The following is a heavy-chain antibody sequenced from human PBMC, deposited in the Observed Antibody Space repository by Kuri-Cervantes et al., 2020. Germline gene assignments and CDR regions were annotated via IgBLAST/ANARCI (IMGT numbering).Heavy chain of an antibody. V-gene: IGHV1-2*02. CDR3: ARYGGSYFGDDY. D-gene: IGHD1-26*01. CDR2: INPNSGGT. CDR1: GYTFTGYY. J-gene: IGHJ4*02. Sequence: ASVKVSCKASGYTFTGYYIHWVRQAPGQGLEWMGWINPNSGGTNYAQKFQGRVTMTRNTSISTAYMELSSLRSEDTAVYYCARYGGSYFGDDYWGQGTLVTVSS.